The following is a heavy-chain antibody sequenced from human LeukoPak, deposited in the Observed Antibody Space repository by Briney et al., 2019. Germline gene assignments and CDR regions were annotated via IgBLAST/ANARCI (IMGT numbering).Heavy chain of an antibody. Sequence: PGGSLRLSCAASGFTFNNYEMHWVRQTAGTGLEWVSAVGIAGDTFYAGSVKGRFSISRDNAESSLFLQMNSLRAGDTAVYYCAREGRMGTADAFDVWGQGTMVTVSS. CDR2: VGIAGDT. J-gene: IGHJ3*01. CDR3: AREGRMGTADAFDV. D-gene: IGHD1-14*01. V-gene: IGHV3-13*01. CDR1: GFTFNNYE.